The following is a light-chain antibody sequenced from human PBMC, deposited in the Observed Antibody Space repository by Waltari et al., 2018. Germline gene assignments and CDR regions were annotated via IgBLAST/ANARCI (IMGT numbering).Light chain of an antibody. V-gene: IGKV1-17*01. Sequence: DIQMTQSPSSLSASVGDTVTITCRASQGISSYLDWYQQKPGKAPKRLIYAASTLQSGVPSRFSGSGSGTDFTLTISSLQPEDFATYYCQQHNSHPFTFGPGTKLDIK. CDR2: AAS. J-gene: IGKJ3*01. CDR1: QGISSY. CDR3: QQHNSHPFT.